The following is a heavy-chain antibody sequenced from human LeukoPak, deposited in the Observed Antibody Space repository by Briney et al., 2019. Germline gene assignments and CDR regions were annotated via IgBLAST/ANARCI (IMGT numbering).Heavy chain of an antibody. V-gene: IGHV3-48*04. Sequence: GGSLRLSCAASGFTFSSYSMNWVRQVPGKGLEWLSYISGTSTTIYYADSGKGRFNISRDNAKSSLYLQMNSLRAEDTAVYYCASLPGYDILPDYSWGQGTLVTVSS. D-gene: IGHD3-9*01. J-gene: IGHJ4*02. CDR1: GFTFSSYS. CDR2: ISGTSTTI. CDR3: ASLPGYDILPDYS.